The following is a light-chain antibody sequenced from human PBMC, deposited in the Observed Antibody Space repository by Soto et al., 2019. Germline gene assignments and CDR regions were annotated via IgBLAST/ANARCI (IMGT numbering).Light chain of an antibody. J-gene: IGKJ5*01. Sequence: EVVMTQSPATLSVSPGERVTLSCRSSQSVADNLAWFQQKPGQGPRLLIYGASTRATGIPARFSGSGSETDFTLTISSLQSEDSAVYHCQQYNNWPITFGQGIRLEI. V-gene: IGKV3-15*01. CDR1: QSVADN. CDR2: GAS. CDR3: QQYNNWPIT.